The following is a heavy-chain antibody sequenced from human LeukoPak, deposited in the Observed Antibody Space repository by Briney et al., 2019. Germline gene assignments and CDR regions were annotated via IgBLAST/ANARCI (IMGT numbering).Heavy chain of an antibody. CDR1: GGSISSYY. V-gene: IGHV4-59*01. CDR2: IYYSGST. D-gene: IGHD3-22*01. J-gene: IGHJ3*02. Sequence: SENLSLTCTVSGGSISSYYWSWIRQPPGKGLEWIGYIYYSGSTNYNPSLKSRVTISVDTSKNQFSLKLSSVTAADTAVYYCARRFFYDSSGRDAFDIWGQGTMVTVSS. CDR3: ARRFFYDSSGRDAFDI.